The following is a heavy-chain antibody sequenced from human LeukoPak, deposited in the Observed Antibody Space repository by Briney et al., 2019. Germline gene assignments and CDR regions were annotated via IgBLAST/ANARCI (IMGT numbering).Heavy chain of an antibody. Sequence: SETLSLTCTVSGGSVSSSNFYWGWIRQPPGKGLEWIGSIYYSGTTYYNPSLKSRVTISVDTSKNQFSLKLSSVTAADTAVFYCARHLYGSDVFEIWGQGTMVTVSS. V-gene: IGHV4-39*01. J-gene: IGHJ3*02. CDR2: IYYSGTT. CDR1: GGSVSSSNFY. CDR3: ARHLYGSDVFEI. D-gene: IGHD4-17*01.